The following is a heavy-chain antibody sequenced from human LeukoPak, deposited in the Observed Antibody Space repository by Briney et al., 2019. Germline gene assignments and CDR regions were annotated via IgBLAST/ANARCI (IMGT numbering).Heavy chain of an antibody. Sequence: GGSLRLSCAASGFTFSHHWMTWVRQAPGKGLEWVANIKFDGSEKFYGDSVKGRFTISRDNAKNSLYLQMNSLRAEGTATYFCVGARSSLWSRQVSIWFDPWGQGTLVTVSS. CDR2: IKFDGSEK. J-gene: IGHJ5*02. CDR1: GFTFSHHW. CDR3: VGARSSLWSRQVSIWFDP. V-gene: IGHV3-7*01. D-gene: IGHD2-2*01.